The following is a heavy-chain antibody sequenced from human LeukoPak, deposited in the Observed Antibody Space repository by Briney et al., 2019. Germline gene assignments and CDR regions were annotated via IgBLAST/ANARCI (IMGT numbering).Heavy chain of an antibody. CDR2: LYSDGNI. J-gene: IGHJ4*02. Sequence: PGGSLRHSSAAPGFTVITNDITTVRPAPRKGLEWVSVLYSDGNIKYADYVQGRFTISRDNSKNTLYLEMNSLSPDDTAVYYCARGVEPRAANTLAYWGQGTLVTVSS. D-gene: IGHD1-14*01. CDR3: ARGVEPRAANTLAY. V-gene: IGHV3-53*01. CDR1: GFTVITND.